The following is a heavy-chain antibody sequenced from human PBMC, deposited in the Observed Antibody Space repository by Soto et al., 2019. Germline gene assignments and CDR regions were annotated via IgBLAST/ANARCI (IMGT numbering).Heavy chain of an antibody. V-gene: IGHV3-30-3*01. Sequence: GGSLRLSCAASGFTFSSYAMHWVRQAPGKGLEWVAVISYDGSNKYYADSVKGRFTISRDNSKNTLYLQMNSLRAEDTAVYYCARALSGAMVTLDYWGQGTLVTVSS. CDR1: GFTFSSYA. J-gene: IGHJ4*02. CDR2: ISYDGSNK. CDR3: ARALSGAMVTLDY. D-gene: IGHD5-18*01.